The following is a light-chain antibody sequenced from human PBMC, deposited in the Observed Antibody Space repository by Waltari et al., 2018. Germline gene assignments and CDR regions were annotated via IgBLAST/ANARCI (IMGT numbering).Light chain of an antibody. V-gene: IGLV1-51*01. J-gene: IGLJ2*01. CDR2: DNY. CDR3: GTWDSSLTAEV. CDR1: GSNIGRNY. Sequence: QSVLTQPPSLSAAPGQKVTNSCSGSGSNIGRNYVSWYRQLPGTAPKLLIYDNYRRPSGIPDRFSGSKSGTSATLDITGLQTGDEADYYCGTWDSSLTAEVFGGGTKLTVL.